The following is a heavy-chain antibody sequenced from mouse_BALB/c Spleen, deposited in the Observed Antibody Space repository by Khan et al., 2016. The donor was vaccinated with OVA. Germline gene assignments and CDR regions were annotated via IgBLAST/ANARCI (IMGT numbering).Heavy chain of an antibody. D-gene: IGHD1-2*01. CDR2: INPYNGDT. CDR3: ARSGSGGFAY. Sequence: EVQLQQSGPELVKPGASMKISCKASGYSFTDYTLNWVKQSHGKNLEWIGLINPYNGDTIYTQKFRVKATLAVDKSSRTAYMELLSLTSEDSAVYYCARSGSGGFAYWGQGTLVTVSA. V-gene: IGHV1-18*01. J-gene: IGHJ3*01. CDR1: GYSFTDYT.